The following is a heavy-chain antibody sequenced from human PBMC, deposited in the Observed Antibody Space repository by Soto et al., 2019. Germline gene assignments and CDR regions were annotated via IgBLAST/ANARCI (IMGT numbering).Heavy chain of an antibody. CDR3: ASYYYGSSGYYWSDDY. CDR1: GGSISSSSYY. D-gene: IGHD3-22*01. CDR2: IYYSGST. J-gene: IGHJ4*02. V-gene: IGHV4-39*01. Sequence: QLQLQESGPGLVEPSETLSLTCTVSGGSISSSSYYWGLIRQPPGKALEWIGSIYYSGSTYYNPSLESRVTRPVDTSKNQFYLTLSSVTAADTAVYYCASYYYGSSGYYWSDDYWGQGTLVTVSS.